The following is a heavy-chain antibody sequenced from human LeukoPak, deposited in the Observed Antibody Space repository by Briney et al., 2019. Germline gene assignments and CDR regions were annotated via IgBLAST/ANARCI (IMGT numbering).Heavy chain of an antibody. CDR3: ARHSDGGVSYRRSFYY. D-gene: IGHD2-8*02. CDR1: GGSISSYD. V-gene: IGHV4-59*08. CDR2: IYYSGGT. Sequence: SETLSLTRTVSGGSISSYDWSWIRQPPGKGLEWIGYIYYSGGTNYNPSLKSRVTISVDTSKNQFSLKLSSVTAADTAVYYCARHSDGGVSYRRSFYYWGQGTLVTVSS. J-gene: IGHJ4*02.